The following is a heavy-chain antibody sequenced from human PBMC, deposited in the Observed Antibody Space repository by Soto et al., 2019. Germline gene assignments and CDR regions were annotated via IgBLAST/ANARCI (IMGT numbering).Heavy chain of an antibody. Sequence: SETLSLTCTVSGGSISNYYWSWIRQPPGRGLEWIGHIFYSGSTNYNPALKSRVTISVDTSKSQFSLKLSSVTVADTAVYYCAKEPGYNYGYFRWFDPWGQGTLVTVSS. D-gene: IGHD5-18*01. V-gene: IGHV4-59*01. CDR3: AKEPGYNYGYFRWFDP. CDR2: IFYSGST. CDR1: GGSISNYY. J-gene: IGHJ5*02.